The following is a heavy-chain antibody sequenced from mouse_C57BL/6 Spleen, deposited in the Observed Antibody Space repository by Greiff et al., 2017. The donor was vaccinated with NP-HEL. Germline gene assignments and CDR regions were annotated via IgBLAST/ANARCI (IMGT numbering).Heavy chain of an antibody. Sequence: QVHVKQPGTELVKPGASVKLSCKASGYTFTSYWMHWVKQRPGQGLEWIGNINPSNGGTNYNEKFKSKATLTVDKSSSTAYMQLSSLTSEDSAVYYCARSKGLGDWFAYWGQGTLVTVSA. D-gene: IGHD4-1*01. CDR1: GYTFTSYW. V-gene: IGHV1-53*01. J-gene: IGHJ3*01. CDR3: ARSKGLGDWFAY. CDR2: INPSNGGT.